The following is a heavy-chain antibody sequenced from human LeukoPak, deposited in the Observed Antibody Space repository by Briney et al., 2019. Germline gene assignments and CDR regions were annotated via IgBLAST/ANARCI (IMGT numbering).Heavy chain of an antibody. V-gene: IGHV4-59*08. Sequence: SETLSLTCAVYGGSFSGYYWSWIRQPPGKGLEWIGYIYYSGSTNYNPSLKSRVTISVDTSKNQFSLKLSSVTAADTAVYYCARHDSSGYPYYFDYWGQGTLVTVSS. CDR3: ARHDSSGYPYYFDY. CDR1: GGSFSGYY. CDR2: IYYSGST. D-gene: IGHD3-22*01. J-gene: IGHJ4*02.